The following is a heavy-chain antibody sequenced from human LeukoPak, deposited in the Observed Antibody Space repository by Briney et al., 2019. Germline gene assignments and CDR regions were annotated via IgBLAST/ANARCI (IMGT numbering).Heavy chain of an antibody. CDR1: GGSISSSTYY. D-gene: IGHD3-10*01. CDR2: IYYSGST. CDR3: ARLILYSRGSGSYPPNFDY. J-gene: IGHJ4*02. V-gene: IGHV4-39*01. Sequence: SETLSLTCSVSGGSISSSTYYWGWIRQPPGKGLEWIGNIYYSGSTYYNPSLKSRVTISVDTSKNQFSLRLNSVTAADTAVYYCARLILYSRGSGSYPPNFDYWGQGTLVTVSS.